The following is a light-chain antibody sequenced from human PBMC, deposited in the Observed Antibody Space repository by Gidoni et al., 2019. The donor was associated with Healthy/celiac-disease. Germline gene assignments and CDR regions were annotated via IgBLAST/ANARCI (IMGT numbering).Light chain of an antibody. J-gene: IGKJ1*01. CDR1: QSVSSN. V-gene: IGKV3-15*01. CDR3: QQYNNWPPWT. Sequence: EIVLTQSPATLSVSQGERATLSCRASQSVSSNLAWYQQKPGQAPRRLIYGASTRATGIPARFSGSGSGTEFTLTISSLQSEDFAVYDCQQYNNWPPWTFGQGTKVEIK. CDR2: GAS.